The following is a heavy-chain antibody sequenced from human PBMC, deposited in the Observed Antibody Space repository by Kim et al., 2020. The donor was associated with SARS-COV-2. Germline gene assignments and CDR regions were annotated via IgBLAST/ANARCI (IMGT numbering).Heavy chain of an antibody. V-gene: IGHV4-34*01. CDR3: ARGYYGSGSYSH. CDR2: INHSGST. Sequence: SETLSLTCAVYGGSFSGYYWSWIRQPPGKGLEWIGEINHSGSTNYNPSLKSRVTISVDTSKNQFSLRLSSVTAADTAVYYCARGYYGSGSYSHWGQGTLV. J-gene: IGHJ4*02. D-gene: IGHD3-10*01. CDR1: GGSFSGYY.